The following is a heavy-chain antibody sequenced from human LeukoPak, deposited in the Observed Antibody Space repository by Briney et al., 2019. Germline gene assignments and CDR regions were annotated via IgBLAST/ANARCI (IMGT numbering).Heavy chain of an antibody. CDR2: IYYSGST. CDR3: ARGRTVTYFDY. V-gene: IGHV4-39*01. D-gene: IGHD4-11*01. CDR1: VGSISSSSYY. J-gene: IGHJ4*02. Sequence: SETLSLTCTVSVGSISSSSYYWGWIRQPPGKGLEWIATIYYSGSTYYNPSLKSRVTMSADTSKNQFSLKLSSVTAADTAVYYCARGRTVTYFDYWGQGTLVTVSS.